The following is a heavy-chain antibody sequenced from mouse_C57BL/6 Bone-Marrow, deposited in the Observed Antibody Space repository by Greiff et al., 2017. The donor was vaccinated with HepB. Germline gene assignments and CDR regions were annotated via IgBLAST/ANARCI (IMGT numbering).Heavy chain of an antibody. CDR1: GYTFTDHT. CDR3: ARGLYAVYYAMDY. J-gene: IGHJ4*01. D-gene: IGHD3-1*01. Sequence: VQLQQSDAELVKPGASVKISCKVSGYTFTDHTIHWVKQRPEQGLEWIGYIYPRDGSTKYNEKFKGKATLTADKSSSTAYMQLNSLTSEDSAVYVCARGLYAVYYAMDYWGQGTSVTVSS. V-gene: IGHV1-78*01. CDR2: IYPRDGST.